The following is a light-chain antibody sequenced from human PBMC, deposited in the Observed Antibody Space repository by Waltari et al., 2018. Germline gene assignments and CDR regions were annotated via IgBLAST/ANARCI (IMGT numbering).Light chain of an antibody. CDR2: RKN. V-gene: IGLV1-47*01. J-gene: IGLJ2*01. Sequence: QSVLTQPPSASGAPGQRVTIACSGSSSNIGSNYVYWYQQLPGPAPKPLISRKNQRPSGVPDRFSGSKSGTSASLAISGLRSEDEADYYCAGWDDSLSVVFGGGTKLTVL. CDR3: AGWDDSLSVV. CDR1: SSNIGSNY.